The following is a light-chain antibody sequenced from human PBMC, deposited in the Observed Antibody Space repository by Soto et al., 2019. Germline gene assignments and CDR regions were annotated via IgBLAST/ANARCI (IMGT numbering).Light chain of an antibody. Sequence: EIVLTQSPGTLSLSPGDTATLSCRASQSVSNTYLAWYQQKPGQAPGLLIYGASSRATGFPDRFSGSGSGTDFTLTISRLEPEDFAVYFCQQYGSSPPITFGPGTKVDIK. J-gene: IGKJ3*01. CDR2: GAS. CDR3: QQYGSSPPIT. CDR1: QSVSNTY. V-gene: IGKV3-20*01.